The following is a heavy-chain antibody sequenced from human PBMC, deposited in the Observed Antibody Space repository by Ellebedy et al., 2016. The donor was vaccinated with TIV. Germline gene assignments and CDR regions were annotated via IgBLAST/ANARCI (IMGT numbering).Heavy chain of an antibody. CDR2: IYHSGST. D-gene: IGHD2-15*01. V-gene: IGHV4-38-2*02. J-gene: IGHJ3*02. Sequence: SETLSLTXTVSGYSISSGYYWGWIRQPPGKGLEWIGSIYHSGSTYYNPSLKSRVTISVDTSKNQFSLKLSSVTAADTAVYYCARGRRGQAFDIWGQGTMVTVSS. CDR3: ARGRRGQAFDI. CDR1: GYSISSGYY.